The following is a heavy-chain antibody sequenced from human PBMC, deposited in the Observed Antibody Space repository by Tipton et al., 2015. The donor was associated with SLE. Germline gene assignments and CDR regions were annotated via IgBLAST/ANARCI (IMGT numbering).Heavy chain of an antibody. CDR3: ASITRDGADDY. Sequence: LRLSCTVSGGSISSSSYYWGRIRQPPGKGLEWIGSIYYSGSTYYSPSLKSRVTISVDTSKNQFSLKLSSVTAADTAVYYCASITRDGADDYWGQGTLVTVSS. CDR2: IYYSGST. D-gene: IGHD1-14*01. J-gene: IGHJ4*02. CDR1: GGSISSSSYY. V-gene: IGHV4-39*01.